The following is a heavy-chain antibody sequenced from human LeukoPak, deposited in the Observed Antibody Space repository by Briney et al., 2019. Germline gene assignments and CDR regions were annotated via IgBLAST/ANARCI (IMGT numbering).Heavy chain of an antibody. J-gene: IGHJ4*02. D-gene: IGHD3-22*01. V-gene: IGHV1-8*03. Sequence: GASVKVSCKASGSTFTSYDINWVRQATGQGLEWMGWMNPNSGNTGYAQKFQGRVTITRNTSISTAYMELSSLRSEDTAAYYCARGDYDSSGYYTGSGYWGQGTLVTVSS. CDR1: GSTFTSYD. CDR2: MNPNSGNT. CDR3: ARGDYDSSGYYTGSGY.